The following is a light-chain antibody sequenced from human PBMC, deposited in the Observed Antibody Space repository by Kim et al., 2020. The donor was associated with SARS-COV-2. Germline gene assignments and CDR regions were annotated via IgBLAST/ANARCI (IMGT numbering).Light chain of an antibody. CDR2: QDS. Sequence: SYELTQPPSVSVSPGQTASITCSGDKLGDKYACWYQQKPDQSPVLVIYQDSKRPSGIPERFSGSNSGNTATLTISGTQAMDEADYYCQAWDSSTWVFAGGTHLTVL. V-gene: IGLV3-1*01. J-gene: IGLJ3*02. CDR1: KLGDKY. CDR3: QAWDSSTWV.